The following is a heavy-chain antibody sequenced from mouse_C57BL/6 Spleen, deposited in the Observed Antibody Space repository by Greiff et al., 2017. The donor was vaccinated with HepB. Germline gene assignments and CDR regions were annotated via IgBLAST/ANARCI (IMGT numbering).Heavy chain of an antibody. Sequence: EVQLQQSGPVLVKPGASVKMSCKASGYTFTDYYMNWVKQSHGKSLEWIGVINPYNGGTSYNQKFKGKATLTVDKSSSTAYMELNSLTSEDSAVYYCARMDLYYDYDGGWFDYWGQGTTLTVSS. D-gene: IGHD2-4*01. V-gene: IGHV1-19*01. CDR1: GYTFTDYY. CDR3: ARMDLYYDYDGGWFDY. J-gene: IGHJ2*01. CDR2: INPYNGGT.